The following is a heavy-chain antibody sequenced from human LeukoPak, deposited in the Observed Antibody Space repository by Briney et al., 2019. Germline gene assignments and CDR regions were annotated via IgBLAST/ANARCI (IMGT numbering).Heavy chain of an antibody. CDR1: GFSFSDAW. D-gene: IGHD3-10*01. CDR2: IESKTDGGTT. V-gene: IGHV3-15*04. CDR3: TRHFPDYYGSGSRRANEFDY. J-gene: IGHJ4*02. Sequence: PGGSLRLSCAASGFSFSDAWMSWVRQIPGKGLEWVGRIESKTDGGTTDYAAPVKGRFTISRDDSTNTLYLQMNSLKTEDTAVYYCTRHFPDYYGSGSRRANEFDYWGQGTLVTVSS.